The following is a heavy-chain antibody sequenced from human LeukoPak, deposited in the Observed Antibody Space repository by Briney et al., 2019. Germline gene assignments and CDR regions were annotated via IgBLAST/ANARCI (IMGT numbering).Heavy chain of an antibody. CDR2: IYTSGST. J-gene: IGHJ6*03. CDR1: GYSISSGYY. D-gene: IGHD3-9*01. V-gene: IGHV4-4*07. Sequence: SETLSLTCSVSGYSISSGYYWGWIRQPAGKGLEWIGRIYTSGSTNYNPSLKSRVTMSVDTSKNQFSLKLSSVTAAGTAVYYCARLNVLRYFDWLQARYYYYYYMDVWGKGTTVTISS. CDR3: ARLNVLRYFDWLQARYYYYYYMDV.